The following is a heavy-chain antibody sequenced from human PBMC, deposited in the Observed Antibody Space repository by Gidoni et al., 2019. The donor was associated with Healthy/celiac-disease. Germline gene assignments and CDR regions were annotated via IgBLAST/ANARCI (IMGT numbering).Heavy chain of an antibody. V-gene: IGHV1-18*01. CDR1: GYTFTRYG. J-gene: IGHJ6*02. CDR3: ASYVVGALYYYGMDV. Sequence: QVQLVQSGAEVKKPGASVKVSCKASGYTFTRYGISWVRQAPGQGLEWMGWISAYNGNTNYAQKLQGRVTMTTDTSTSTAYMELRSLRSDDTAVYYCASYVVGALYYYGMDVWGQGTTVTVSS. D-gene: IGHD1-26*01. CDR2: ISAYNGNT.